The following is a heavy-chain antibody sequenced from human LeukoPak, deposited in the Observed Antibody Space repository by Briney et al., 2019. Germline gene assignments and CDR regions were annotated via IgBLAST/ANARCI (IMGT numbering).Heavy chain of an antibody. Sequence: PGGSLRLSCAASEFTFSTYWMTWVRQAPGKGLEWVATIRQDGSETKYVESVKGRFTISRDNAKNSLYLQMSSLRAEDTAVYYXXXXXXXRSXDYYYAMDVWGQGTTVIVSS. CDR2: IRQDGSET. CDR1: EFTFSTYW. J-gene: IGHJ6*02. CDR3: XXXXXXRSXDYYYAMDV. V-gene: IGHV3-7*01.